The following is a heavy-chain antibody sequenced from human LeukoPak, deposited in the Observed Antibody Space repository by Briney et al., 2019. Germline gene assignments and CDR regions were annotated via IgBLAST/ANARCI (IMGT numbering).Heavy chain of an antibody. J-gene: IGHJ4*02. Sequence: GESLKISCKGSGYNFTNYWIGWVRQMPGKGLEWMGIIYPGDSHTRYSPSFQGRLTISADKSISTAYLQWSSLKASDTAMYYCARHGDYGGPEANYYFDYWGQGTLVTVSS. V-gene: IGHV5-51*01. CDR2: IYPGDSHT. CDR3: ARHGDYGGPEANYYFDY. D-gene: IGHD4-23*01. CDR1: GYNFTNYW.